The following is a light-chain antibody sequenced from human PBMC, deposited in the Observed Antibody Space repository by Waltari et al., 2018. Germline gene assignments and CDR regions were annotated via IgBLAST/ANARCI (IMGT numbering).Light chain of an antibody. Sequence: EIVLTQSPGTLSLSPGARATLSCRASQSVSRTLAWYQQKPGQAPKLLIYGASIRATGIPDRFTGSGSGTDFSLTISSLEPEDFAIYLCQHYVRLPATFGQGTKVEIK. V-gene: IGKV3-20*01. CDR3: QHYVRLPAT. J-gene: IGKJ1*01. CDR2: GAS. CDR1: QSVSRT.